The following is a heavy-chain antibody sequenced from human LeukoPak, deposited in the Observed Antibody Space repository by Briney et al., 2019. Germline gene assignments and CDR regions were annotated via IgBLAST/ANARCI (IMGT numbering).Heavy chain of an antibody. Sequence: TGGSLRLSCAASGFTFSHYSMNWVRQAPGKGLEWVSSISASSSFIYYADSLKGRFTISRDNAKNSLYLQMNSLRAEDTAVFYCARGYCSRTSCEDFDYWGQGTLVTVSS. V-gene: IGHV3-21*01. CDR1: GFTFSHYS. J-gene: IGHJ4*02. CDR2: ISASSSFI. CDR3: ARGYCSRTSCEDFDY. D-gene: IGHD2-2*01.